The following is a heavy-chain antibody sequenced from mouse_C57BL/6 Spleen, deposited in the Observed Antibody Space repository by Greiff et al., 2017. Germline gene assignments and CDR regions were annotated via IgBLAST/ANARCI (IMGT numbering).Heavy chain of an antibody. D-gene: IGHD1-2*01. J-gene: IGHJ2*01. CDR1: GYSITSGYY. CDR2: ISYDGSN. Sequence: DVQLVESGPGLVKPSQSLSLTCSVTGYSITSGYYWNWIRQFPGNKLEWMGYISYDGSNNYNPSLKNRISITRDTSKNQFFLKLNSVTTEDTATYYCAKTGTTASRGFDYWGQGTTLTVSS. CDR3: AKTGTTASRGFDY. V-gene: IGHV3-6*01.